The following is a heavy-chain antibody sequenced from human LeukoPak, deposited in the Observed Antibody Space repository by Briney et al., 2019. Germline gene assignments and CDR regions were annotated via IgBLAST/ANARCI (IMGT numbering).Heavy chain of an antibody. D-gene: IGHD3-10*02. V-gene: IGHV3-53*04. CDR1: GFTISSNS. CDR3: ARDLHYYVAMDV. J-gene: IGHJ6*02. CDR2: VYSGGST. Sequence: GASLRLSCAASGFTISSNSMSWVRQAPGKGLEWVSVVYSGGSTDYADSVKGRFTVSRQYSKNMLYLQMNNLRDEDTAVYYCARDLHYYVAMDVWGQGTTVTVSS.